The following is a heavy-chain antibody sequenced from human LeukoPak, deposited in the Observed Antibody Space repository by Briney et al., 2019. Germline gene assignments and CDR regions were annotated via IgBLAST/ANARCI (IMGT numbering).Heavy chain of an antibody. CDR1: GYTFTGYY. CDR3: ARDLVVRGVIYYYYGMDV. V-gene: IGHV1-2*04. D-gene: IGHD3-10*01. J-gene: IGHJ6*02. CDR2: INPNSGGT. Sequence: GASVKVSCKASGYTFTGYYMHWVRQAPGQGLEWMGWINPNSGGTNYAQKFQGWVTMTRDTSISTAYMELSRLRSDDTAVYYCARDLVVRGVIYYYYGMDVWGQGTTVTVSS.